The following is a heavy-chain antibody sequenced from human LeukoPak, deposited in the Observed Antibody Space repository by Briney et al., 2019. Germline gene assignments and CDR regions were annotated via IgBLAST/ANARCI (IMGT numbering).Heavy chain of an antibody. J-gene: IGHJ4*02. V-gene: IGHV4-39*07. D-gene: IGHD2/OR15-2a*01. CDR3: ARDLYDSTTQHHPPHFDS. CDR2: VFHTGST. Sequence: SETLSLTCTVSGDSISRSDLHWGWIRQAPGKGLEWIGSVFHTGSTYYNPSLKSRVTISVDSSMNKFSLKMRSVTAADTAFYYCARDLYDSTTQHHPPHFDSWGQGTLVTVSS. CDR1: GDSISRSDLH.